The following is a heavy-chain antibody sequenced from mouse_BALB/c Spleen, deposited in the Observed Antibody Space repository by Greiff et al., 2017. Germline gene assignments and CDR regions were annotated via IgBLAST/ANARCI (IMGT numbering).Heavy chain of an antibody. CDR3: AREGLRPFYAMDY. J-gene: IGHJ4*01. CDR1: GYTFTNYW. V-gene: IGHV1-63*02. Sequence: VQLQQSGAELVRPGASVKISCKASGYTFTNYWLGWVKQRPGHGLEWIGDIYPGGGYTNYNEKFKGKATLTADTSSSTAYMQLSSLTSEDSAVYFCAREGLRPFYAMDYWGQGTSVTVSS. D-gene: IGHD2-2*01. CDR2: IYPGGGYT.